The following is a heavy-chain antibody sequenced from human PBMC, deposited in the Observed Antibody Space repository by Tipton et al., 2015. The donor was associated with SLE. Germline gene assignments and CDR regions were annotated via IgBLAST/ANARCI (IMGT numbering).Heavy chain of an antibody. Sequence: TLSLTCTVSGGSISSYYWSWIRQPAGKGLEWIGYIYTSGSTNYNPSRKSRVTISVDTSKNQFSLKLSSVTAADTAVYYCAWEGGSPHYGMDVWGQGTTVTVSS. J-gene: IGHJ6*02. V-gene: IGHV4-4*09. CDR2: IYTSGST. CDR1: GGSISSYY. D-gene: IGHD1-26*01. CDR3: AWEGGSPHYGMDV.